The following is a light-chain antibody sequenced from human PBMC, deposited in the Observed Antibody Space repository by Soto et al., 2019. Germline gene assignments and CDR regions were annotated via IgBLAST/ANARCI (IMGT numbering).Light chain of an antibody. Sequence: QSVLTQPPSASGTPGQRVTISCSGSSPNIGSNFVYWYQHLPGTAPKVLIYRNNQRPSGVPDRFSGSKSGTSASLAISGLRPEDEADYYCAVWDDSLSGWVFGGGTKVTVL. V-gene: IGLV1-47*01. CDR2: RNN. CDR1: SPNIGSNF. J-gene: IGLJ3*02. CDR3: AVWDDSLSGWV.